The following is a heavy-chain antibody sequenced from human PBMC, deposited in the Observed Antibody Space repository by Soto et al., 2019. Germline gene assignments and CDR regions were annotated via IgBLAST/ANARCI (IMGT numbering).Heavy chain of an antibody. CDR2: IYHSGST. CDR3: TRDMIYGSERSSYYYAMDV. V-gene: IGHV4-4*02. Sequence: QVQLQESGPGLVKPSGTLSLTCAVSGASINISNWWSWVRQPPGKGLEWIGEIYHSGSTNYNPSLMSRLTISVDRSKNQLSLKLRSVTAADTAVYYCTRDMIYGSERSSYYYAMDVWGRGTTVTVSS. CDR1: GASINISNW. D-gene: IGHD3-10*01. J-gene: IGHJ6*02.